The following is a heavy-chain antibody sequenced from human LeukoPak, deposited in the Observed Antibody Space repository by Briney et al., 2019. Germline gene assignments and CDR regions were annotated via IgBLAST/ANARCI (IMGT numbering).Heavy chain of an antibody. CDR1: GYTFTGYY. CDR3: ARSGVVINWFDP. Sequence: ASVKVSCKASGYTFTGYYMHWVRQAPGQGLEWMGWINPNSGGTNYVQKFQGRVTMTRDTSISTAYMELSRLRSDDTAVYYCARSGVVINWFDPWGQGTLVTVSP. V-gene: IGHV1-2*02. D-gene: IGHD3-3*01. J-gene: IGHJ5*02. CDR2: INPNSGGT.